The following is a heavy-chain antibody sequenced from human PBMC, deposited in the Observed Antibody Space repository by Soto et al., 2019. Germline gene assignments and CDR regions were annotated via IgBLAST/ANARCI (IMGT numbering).Heavy chain of an antibody. CDR3: ARYYGGYSDY. V-gene: IGHV4-59*08. CDR2: IYYSGST. Sequence: SRCYRNWIRQPPGKGLEWIGYIYYSGSTNYNPSLKSRVTISVDTSKNQFSLKLSSVTAADTAVYYCARYYGGYSDYWGQGTLVTVS. CDR1: SRCY. J-gene: IGHJ4*02. D-gene: IGHD3-10*01.